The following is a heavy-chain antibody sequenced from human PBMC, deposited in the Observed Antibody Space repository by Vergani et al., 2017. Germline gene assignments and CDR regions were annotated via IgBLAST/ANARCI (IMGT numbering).Heavy chain of an antibody. D-gene: IGHD6-19*01. CDR3: ARGRSSGWYFYYFDY. Sequence: QVQLQQWGAGLLKPSETLSLTCAVHGGSFSGYYWSWIRQPPGKGLEWIGEINHSGSTNYNPSLKSRVTISVDTSKNQCSLKLSSVTAADTAVYYCARGRSSGWYFYYFDYWGQGTLVTVSS. V-gene: IGHV4-34*01. CDR1: GGSFSGYY. CDR2: INHSGST. J-gene: IGHJ4*02.